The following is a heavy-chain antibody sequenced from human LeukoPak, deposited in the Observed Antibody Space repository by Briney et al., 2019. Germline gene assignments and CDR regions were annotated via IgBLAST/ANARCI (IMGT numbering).Heavy chain of an antibody. CDR2: IWYDGSNK. Sequence: GGSLRLSCAASGFTFSSYGMHWVRQAPGKGLEWVAVIWYDGSNKYYADSVKGRFTISRDNSKDTLYLQMNSLRAEDTAVYYCANLGLAGAIDYWGQGTLVTVSS. CDR3: ANLGLAGAIDY. V-gene: IGHV3-33*06. CDR1: GFTFSSYG. D-gene: IGHD6-19*01. J-gene: IGHJ4*02.